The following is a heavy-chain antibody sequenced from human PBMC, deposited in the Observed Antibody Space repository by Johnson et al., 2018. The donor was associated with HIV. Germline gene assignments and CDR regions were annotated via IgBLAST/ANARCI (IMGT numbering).Heavy chain of an antibody. CDR2: ISYDGSNK. Sequence: QMLLVESGGGVVQPGGSLRLSCAASGFTFSSYGMHWVRQAPGKGLEWVAVISYDGSNKYYADSVKGRFTISRDNAKNTLYLEMKSLRSEDTAVYYCARTSCSGASCLGYDPFDVWGQGTMVTVSS. D-gene: IGHD2-15*01. V-gene: IGHV3-33*05. CDR1: GFTFSSYG. J-gene: IGHJ3*01. CDR3: ARTSCSGASCLGYDPFDV.